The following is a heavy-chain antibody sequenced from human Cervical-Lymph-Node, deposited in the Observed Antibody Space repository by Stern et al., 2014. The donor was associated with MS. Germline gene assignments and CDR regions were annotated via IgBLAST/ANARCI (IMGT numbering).Heavy chain of an antibody. CDR1: GGRFTRYA. Sequence: VQLVESGAEVKKPGSSVNVSCTASGGRFTRYAISWVRQGPGQGLECLGGAIPTIGSTNYAQKFQGRLTITADKSSNIAYMELRSLTTEDTAIYYGVERDAWFDPWGPGTLVTVSS. CDR2: AIPTIGST. V-gene: IGHV1-69*06. CDR3: VERDAWFDP. D-gene: IGHD1-1*01. J-gene: IGHJ5*02.